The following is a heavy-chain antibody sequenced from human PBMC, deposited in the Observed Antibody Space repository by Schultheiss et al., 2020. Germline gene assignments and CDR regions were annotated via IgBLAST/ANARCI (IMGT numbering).Heavy chain of an antibody. J-gene: IGHJ4*02. CDR3: ASSQVYGTFSDY. CDR2: IYYSGST. Sequence: SQTPSLTCTVSGGSVSSGSYYWSWIRQPPGKGLEWIGYIYYSGSTNYNPSLKSRVTISVDTSKNQFSLKLSSVTAADTAVYYCASSQVYGTFSDYWSQGTLVTVSS. V-gene: IGHV4-61*01. D-gene: IGHD3-16*01. CDR1: GGSVSSGSYY.